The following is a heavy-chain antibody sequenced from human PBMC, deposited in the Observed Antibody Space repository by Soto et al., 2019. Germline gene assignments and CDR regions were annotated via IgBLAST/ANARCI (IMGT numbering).Heavy chain of an antibody. Sequence: EVQLLESGGGLVQPGGSLRLSCAASGFTLSSYAMSWVRQAPGKGLEWVSGINSAGRTFYADSVTGRFTSSRDNSKNTLYLQMDSLRAEDTAVYYCAQDTAPQVVWGQGTTVTVSS. D-gene: IGHD5-18*01. CDR3: AQDTAPQVV. CDR2: INSAGRT. J-gene: IGHJ6*02. V-gene: IGHV3-23*01. CDR1: GFTLSSYA.